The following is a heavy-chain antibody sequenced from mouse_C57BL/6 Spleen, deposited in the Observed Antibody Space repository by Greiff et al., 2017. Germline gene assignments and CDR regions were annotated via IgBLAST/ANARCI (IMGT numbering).Heavy chain of an antibody. J-gene: IGHJ1*03. V-gene: IGHV1-74*01. CDR1: GYTFTSYW. CDR3: AILITTVVADGYFDV. CDR2: IHPSDSDT. D-gene: IGHD1-1*01. Sequence: QVQLQQPGAGLVKPGASVKVSCKASGYTFTSYWMHWVKQRPGQGLEWIGRIHPSDSDTNYNQKFKGKATLTVDKSSSTAYMQLSSLTSEDSAVYDCAILITTVVADGYFDVWGTGTPVTVSA.